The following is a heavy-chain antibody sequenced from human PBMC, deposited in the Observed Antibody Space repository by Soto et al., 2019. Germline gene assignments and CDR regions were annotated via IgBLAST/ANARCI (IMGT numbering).Heavy chain of an antibody. D-gene: IGHD2-2*01. CDR3: TRVVGTYYYYYGMDV. V-gene: IGHV4-59*01. CDR2: ISYSGST. Sequence: SETLSLTCSVSGGSISSSFWSWIRQPPGEELEWIGYISYSGSTTYNPSLKSRITLSVDTSKNQFSLRVASVTAADTAVYYCTRVVGTYYYYYGMDVWGQGTTVTVSS. CDR1: GGSISSSF. J-gene: IGHJ6*02.